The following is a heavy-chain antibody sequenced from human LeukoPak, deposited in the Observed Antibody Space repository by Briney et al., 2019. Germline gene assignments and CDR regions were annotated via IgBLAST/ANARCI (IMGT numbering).Heavy chain of an antibody. Sequence: RWASVKVSCKASGYSFTNYDINWVRQATGQGLEWMGWMNPKSGDTGYSQKFQGRVFITRDTSINTAYMELSSLGSDDTAVYYCASGGNYGDYVEVDYWGQGTLVTVSS. CDR3: ASGGNYGDYVEVDY. V-gene: IGHV1-8*03. J-gene: IGHJ4*02. CDR2: MNPKSGDT. CDR1: GYSFTNYD. D-gene: IGHD4-17*01.